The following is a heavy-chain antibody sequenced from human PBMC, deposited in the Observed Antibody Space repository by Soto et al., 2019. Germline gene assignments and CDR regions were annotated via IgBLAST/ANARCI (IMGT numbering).Heavy chain of an antibody. CDR2: INLSSGGT. D-gene: IGHD6-19*01. J-gene: IGHJ4*02. CDR1: VYTFTSYY. CDR3: ARSRGWANGDS. Sequence: GXSVKVSCKSSVYTFTSYYVQWVRQAPGQGVEWMGIINLSSGGTNCAQKFQGRVTMTRDTSTSTVFMDLSSLRSEDTAVYYCARSRGWANGDSWGQGSLVTVSS. V-gene: IGHV1-46*01.